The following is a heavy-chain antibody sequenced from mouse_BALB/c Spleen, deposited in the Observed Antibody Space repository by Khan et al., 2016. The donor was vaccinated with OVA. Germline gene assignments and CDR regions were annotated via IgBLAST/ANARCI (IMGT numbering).Heavy chain of an antibody. D-gene: IGHD1-1*01. CDR2: TNTYTGEP. V-gene: IGHV9-3-1*01. Sequence: QIQLVQSGPELKKPGETVKISCKASGYIFTNYGMNWVKRALGKGLKWMGWTNTYTGEPTYADDFKGRFAFSLETSASTVYLQINNLKMQDTATYSGARGAVNYGRRKNAYFAYWGQGTLVTVSA. CDR1: GYIFTNYG. CDR3: ARGAVNYGRRKNAYFAY. J-gene: IGHJ3*01.